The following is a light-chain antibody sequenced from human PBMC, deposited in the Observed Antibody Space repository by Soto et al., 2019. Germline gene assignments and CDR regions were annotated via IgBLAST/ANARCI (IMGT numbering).Light chain of an antibody. CDR2: NND. J-gene: IGLJ2*01. V-gene: IGLV1-40*01. Sequence: QSVLTQPPSVSGAPGQRVTISCTGSSSNIGAEYVVHWYQQLPGTAPKVLIYNNDIRPSGVPDRVSGSKSGTSASLAITGLQAEDEAHYYCQSYDNRLSASVFGGGTKLTVL. CDR3: QSYDNRLSASV. CDR1: SSNIGAEYV.